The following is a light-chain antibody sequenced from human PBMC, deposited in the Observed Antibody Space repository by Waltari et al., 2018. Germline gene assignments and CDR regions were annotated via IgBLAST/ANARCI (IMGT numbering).Light chain of an antibody. CDR3: QAWDSTRV. Sequence: SYKLTQPPSVSVSPGQTASITCSGDNLGDKYTYWYQQKPGQSPELVIYQDTRRPSGIPERFSGSNSGSTATLTISGTQAMDEADYYCQAWDSTRVFGGGTKLTVL. CDR1: NLGDKY. J-gene: IGLJ3*02. V-gene: IGLV3-1*01. CDR2: QDT.